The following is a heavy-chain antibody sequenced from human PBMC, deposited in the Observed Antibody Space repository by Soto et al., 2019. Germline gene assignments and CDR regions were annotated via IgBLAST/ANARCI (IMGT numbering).Heavy chain of an antibody. CDR3: ARGGRTYYFDY. V-gene: IGHV3-21*01. J-gene: IGHJ4*02. CDR2: ISSSGSYI. CDR1: GFNFSSYS. Sequence: EVQLVESGGGLVKRGGSLRLSCAASGFNFSSYSMNWVRQAPGKGLEWVSAISSSGSYIYYADSVKGRFTISRDNAKNSLYLQMNSLRAEDTAVYYCARGGRTYYFDYWGQGTLVTVSS.